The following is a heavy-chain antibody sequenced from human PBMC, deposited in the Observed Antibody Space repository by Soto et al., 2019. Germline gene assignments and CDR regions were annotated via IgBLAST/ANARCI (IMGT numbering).Heavy chain of an antibody. Sequence: GASVKVSCKASGYTFTSYGISWVRQAPGQGLEWMGWISAYNGNTNYAQKLQGRVTMTTDTSTSTAYMELRSLRSDDTAMYYCARVPPSTKRSSGWYAYWGQGTLVTVSS. J-gene: IGHJ4*02. CDR3: ARVPPSTKRSSGWYAY. V-gene: IGHV1-18*01. D-gene: IGHD6-19*01. CDR1: GYTFTSYG. CDR2: ISAYNGNT.